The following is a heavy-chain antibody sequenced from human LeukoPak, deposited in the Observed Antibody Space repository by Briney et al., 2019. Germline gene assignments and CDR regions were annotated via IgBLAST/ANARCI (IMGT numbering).Heavy chain of an antibody. D-gene: IGHD3-16*01. Sequence: ASVKVSCKASGYTFTSYGISWVRQAPGQGLEWMGWISAYNGNTNYAQKLQGRVTTTTDTSTSTAYMELRSLRAEDTAVYYCARDGGIDKHYFDYWGQGTLVTVSS. CDR1: GYTFTSYG. J-gene: IGHJ4*02. V-gene: IGHV1-18*01. CDR3: ARDGGIDKHYFDY. CDR2: ISAYNGNT.